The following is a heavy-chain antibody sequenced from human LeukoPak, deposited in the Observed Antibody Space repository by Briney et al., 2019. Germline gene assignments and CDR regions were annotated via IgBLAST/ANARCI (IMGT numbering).Heavy chain of an antibody. D-gene: IGHD3-10*01. CDR1: GFTFSVHG. Sequence: GGSLRLSCAASGFTFSVHGMHWVRQAPGKGLEWVAVIWNDGSNKYYADSVKGQFTISRDNSKNTLYLQMNSLRAEDTAVYSCARASGPFDYWGQGTLVTVSS. V-gene: IGHV3-33*01. J-gene: IGHJ4*02. CDR3: ARASGPFDY. CDR2: IWNDGSNK.